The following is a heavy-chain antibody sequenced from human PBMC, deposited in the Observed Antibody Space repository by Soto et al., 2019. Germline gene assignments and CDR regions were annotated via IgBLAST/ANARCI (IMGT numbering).Heavy chain of an antibody. Sequence: ASVKVSCKASGYTFSGYYMYWVRQAPGQGLDWMGGINPISGGTNYAQKVQGRVTMTRDTSMSTAYMELSSLRSDDTAVYYCARARVGGGYYYDGVDVWGQGTTVTVSS. CDR1: GYTFSGYY. CDR2: INPISGGT. CDR3: ARARVGGGYYYDGVDV. D-gene: IGHD2-15*01. J-gene: IGHJ6*02. V-gene: IGHV1-2*02.